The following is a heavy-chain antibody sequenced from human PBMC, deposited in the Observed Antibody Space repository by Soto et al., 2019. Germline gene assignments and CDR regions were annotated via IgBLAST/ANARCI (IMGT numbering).Heavy chain of an antibody. J-gene: IGHJ3*01. CDR1: GLTVSGTKY. CDR2: LYDVFGS. Sequence: DVQLVESGGGLIQPGESLRLSCVAFGLTVSGTKYVAWVRQAPGKGLEWVSALYDVFGSFYADSVKGRFTTSSDRSRSTVYLQMNDLRPDDTAVYYCASWRAREHALDVWGQGTAVIVSP. V-gene: IGHV3-53*01. D-gene: IGHD1-1*01. CDR3: ASWRAREHALDV.